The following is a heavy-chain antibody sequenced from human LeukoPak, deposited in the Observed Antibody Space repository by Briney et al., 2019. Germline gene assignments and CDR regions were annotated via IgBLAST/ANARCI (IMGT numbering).Heavy chain of an antibody. CDR1: EFSVGSNY. CDR3: AKDLKTGAHDAFDI. J-gene: IGHJ3*02. V-gene: IGHV3-66*01. CDR2: IYSGGST. Sequence: GGSLRLSCAASEFSVGSNYMTWVRQAPGKGLEWVSLIYSGGSTYYADSVKGRFTISRDNSKNTLYLQMNSLRAEDTAVYYCAKDLKTGAHDAFDIWGQGTMVTVSS. D-gene: IGHD7-27*01.